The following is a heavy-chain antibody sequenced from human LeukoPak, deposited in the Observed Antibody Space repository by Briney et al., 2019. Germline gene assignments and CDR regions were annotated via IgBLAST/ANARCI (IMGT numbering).Heavy chain of an antibody. D-gene: IGHD1-14*01. Sequence: GGSLRLSCAASGFTFSSYWMSWVRQAPGKGLEWVAVTDGSNTFYADSVKGRFNLSSDKSKNTLCLQMNNLRVEDTAVYYCAKDLIAGAPDYFDSWGQGTLVTVSS. V-gene: IGHV3-30*18. CDR2: TDGSNT. CDR1: GFTFSSYW. CDR3: AKDLIAGAPDYFDS. J-gene: IGHJ4*02.